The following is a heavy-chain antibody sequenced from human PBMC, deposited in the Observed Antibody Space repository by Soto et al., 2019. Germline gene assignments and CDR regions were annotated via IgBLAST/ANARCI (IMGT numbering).Heavy chain of an antibody. CDR1: GASIAHYY. Sequence: PSETLSLTCAVSGASIAHYYWNWIRQSPGKGLEWIVSFSSTGSTNYNPSLKSRVTLSLDTSKNQFSLKLSSVTAADTAVYYCARDPGSGSYYGWFDPWGQGTLVTVSS. V-gene: IGHV4-59*01. CDR2: FSSTGST. J-gene: IGHJ5*02. D-gene: IGHD3-10*01. CDR3: ARDPGSGSYYGWFDP.